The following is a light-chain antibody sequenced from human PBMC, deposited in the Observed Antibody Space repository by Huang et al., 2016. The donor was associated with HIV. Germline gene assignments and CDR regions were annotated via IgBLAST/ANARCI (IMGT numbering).Light chain of an antibody. CDR2: GAS. CDR3: QQYGSSPPNT. CDR1: QSLSSNY. J-gene: IGKJ2*01. V-gene: IGKV3-20*01. Sequence: EIVLTQSPGTVSLSPGERATLSCRASQSLSSNYLAWFQQKPGQAPRLLIYGASTRATGIPDRFSGSGSGTDFTLTINRLEPEDSAVYYCQQYGSSPPNTFGQGTKVEIK.